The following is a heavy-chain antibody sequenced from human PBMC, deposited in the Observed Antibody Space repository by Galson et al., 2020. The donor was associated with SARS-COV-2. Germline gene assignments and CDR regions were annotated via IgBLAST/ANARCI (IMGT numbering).Heavy chain of an antibody. CDR3: ARVVGSRVETGGFDY. J-gene: IGHJ4*02. Sequence: GGSLRLSCAASKFTFSRYWMAWVRQAPGKGLEWVANIKESGSETYYVDSVKGRFTISRDNAKNSVYLQMNSLRVEDTALYYCARVVGSRVETGGFDYWGQGTLVTVSS. V-gene: IGHV3-7*03. D-gene: IGHD2-21*02. CDR2: IKESGSET. CDR1: KFTFSRYW.